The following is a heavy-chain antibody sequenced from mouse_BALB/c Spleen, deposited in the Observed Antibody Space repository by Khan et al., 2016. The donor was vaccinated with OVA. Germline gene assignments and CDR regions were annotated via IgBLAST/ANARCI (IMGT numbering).Heavy chain of an antibody. CDR1: GFNIKDTY. D-gene: IGHD1-2*01. J-gene: IGHJ4*01. CDR2: IDPATGNS. V-gene: IGHV14-3*02. CDR3: ARTAIHYYGSYTMDY. Sequence: VQLQQSGAELVKPGASVKLSCTASGFNIKDTYIHWIMQRPEQGLEWIGRIDPATGNSNFDPKFQGKATITADTSSNTAYLHITGLTSEDTAVYYCARTAIHYYGSYTMDYWGHGTSVTVSS.